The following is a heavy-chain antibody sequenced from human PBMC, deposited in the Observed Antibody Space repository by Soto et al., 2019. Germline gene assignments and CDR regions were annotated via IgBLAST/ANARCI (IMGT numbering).Heavy chain of an antibody. CDR3: AREAYCSGGSCYGDYYYYYMDV. J-gene: IGHJ6*03. CDR2: ISAYNGNT. Sequence: ASVKVSCKASGYTFTSYGISWVRQAPGQGLEWMGWISAYNGNTNYAQKLQGRVTMTTDTSTSTAYMGLRSLRSEDTAVYYCAREAYCSGGSCYGDYYYYYMDVWGKGATVTVSS. V-gene: IGHV1-18*01. CDR1: GYTFTSYG. D-gene: IGHD2-15*01.